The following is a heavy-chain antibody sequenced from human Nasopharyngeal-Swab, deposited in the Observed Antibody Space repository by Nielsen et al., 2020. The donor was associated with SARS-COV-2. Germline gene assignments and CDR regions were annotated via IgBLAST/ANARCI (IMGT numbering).Heavy chain of an antibody. J-gene: IGHJ5*02. D-gene: IGHD4-11*01. V-gene: IGHV1-69*13. CDR2: IIPIFGTA. CDR1: GGTFSSYA. Sequence: SVKVSCKASGGTFSSYAISWVRQAPGQGLEWIGGIIPIFGTANYAQKFQGRVTITADESTSTAYMELSSLRSEDTAVYYCARRPTTVTTWWFDPWGQGTLVTVSS. CDR3: ARRPTTVTTWWFDP.